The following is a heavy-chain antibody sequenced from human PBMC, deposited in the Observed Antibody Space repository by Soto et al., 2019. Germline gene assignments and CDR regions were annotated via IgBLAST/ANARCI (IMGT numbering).Heavy chain of an antibody. CDR1: GFTFSNAW. CDR2: IKSKTDGGTT. Sequence: GGSLRLSCAASGFTFSNAWMSWVRQAPGKGLEWVGRIKSKTDGGTTDYAAPVKGRFTISRDDSKNTLYLQMNSLKTEDTAVYYCTTGVVPAALNPYYFDYWGQGTLVTVSS. CDR3: TTGVVPAALNPYYFDY. D-gene: IGHD2-2*01. J-gene: IGHJ4*02. V-gene: IGHV3-15*01.